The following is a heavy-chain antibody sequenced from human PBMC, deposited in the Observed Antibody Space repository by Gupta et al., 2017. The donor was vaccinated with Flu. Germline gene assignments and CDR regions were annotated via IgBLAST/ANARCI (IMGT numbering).Heavy chain of an antibody. Sequence: EVQLVESGGGLVKPGGSLRLSCAASGFTFSSYSMNWVRQAPGKGLEWVSSISSSSSYIYYADSVKCRVTISRDNAKNSLDRQIHILRAQDTAVYDCASLFVVAAACTPYYGMDVWGQGTTVTVSS. CDR2: ISSSSSYI. V-gene: IGHV3-21*01. J-gene: IGHJ6*02. CDR1: GFTFSSYS. D-gene: IGHD6-13*01. CDR3: ASLFVVAAACTPYYGMDV.